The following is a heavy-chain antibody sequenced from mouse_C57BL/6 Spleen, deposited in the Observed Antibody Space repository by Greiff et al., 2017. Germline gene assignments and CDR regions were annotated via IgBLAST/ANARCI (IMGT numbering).Heavy chain of an antibody. J-gene: IGHJ2*01. CDR2: IYPRSGNT. CDR1: GYTFTSYG. CDR3: ARSGGYYRYFDY. D-gene: IGHD2-3*01. Sequence: QVQLQQSGAELARPGASVKLSCKASGYTFTSYGISWVKQRTGQGLEWIGEIYPRSGNTYYNEKFKGKATLTADKSSSTAYMELRSLTSEDSAVYFCARSGGYYRYFDYWGQGTTLTVSS. V-gene: IGHV1-81*01.